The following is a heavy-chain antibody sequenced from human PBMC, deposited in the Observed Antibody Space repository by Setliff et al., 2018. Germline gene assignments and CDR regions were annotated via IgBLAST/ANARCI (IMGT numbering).Heavy chain of an antibody. CDR2: IKSKADGGTA. J-gene: IGHJ4*02. CDR1: GFTFSDAW. CDR3: ATRLGDF. Sequence: SCAASGFTFSDAWMNWVRQAPGKGLERVGRIKSKADGGTADFAAPVKGRFTISRDDSKNTMSLQMNSLKTEDTAVYFCATRLGDFWGQGTLVTVSS. V-gene: IGHV3-15*01.